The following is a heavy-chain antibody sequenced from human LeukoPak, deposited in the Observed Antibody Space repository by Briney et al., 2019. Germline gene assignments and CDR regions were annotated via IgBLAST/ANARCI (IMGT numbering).Heavy chain of an antibody. D-gene: IGHD3-10*01. V-gene: IGHV4-34*01. CDR3: ARRMGRRFGERYYYYHYMDV. J-gene: IGHJ6*03. CDR2: INHSGSS. CDR1: GGSLSGYY. Sequence: SETLSLTCAVYGGSLSGYYWSWIRQPPGKGLEWIGEINHSGSSNYNSSLKSRVTISVDTSKNQFSLKLSSVTAADTAVYYCARRMGRRFGERYYYYHYMDVWGKGTTVTISS.